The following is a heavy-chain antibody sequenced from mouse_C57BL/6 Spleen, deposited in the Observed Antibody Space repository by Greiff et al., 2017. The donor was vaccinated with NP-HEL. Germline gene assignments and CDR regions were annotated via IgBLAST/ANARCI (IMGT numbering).Heavy chain of an antibody. CDR3: TTPYGRGAY. V-gene: IGHV14-4*01. J-gene: IGHJ3*01. CDR2: IDPENGDT. Sequence: VQLQQSGAELVRPGASVKLSCTASGFNIKDDYMHWVKQRPEQGLEWIGWIDPENGDTEYASKFQGKATITADTSSNTAYLQLSSLTSEDTAVYYCTTPYGRGAYWGQETLVTVSA. CDR1: GFNIKDDY. D-gene: IGHD1-1*01.